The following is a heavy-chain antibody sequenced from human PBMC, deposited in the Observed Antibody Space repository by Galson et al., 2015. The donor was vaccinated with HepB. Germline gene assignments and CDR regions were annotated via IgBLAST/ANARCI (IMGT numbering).Heavy chain of an antibody. CDR2: IGTAGDP. J-gene: IGHJ6*03. D-gene: IGHD6-13*01. Sequence: SLRLSCAASGFTFSSYDMHWVRQATGKGLEWVSAIGTAGDPYYPGSVKGRFTISRENAKNSLYLQMNSLRAGDTAVYYCARGGWRQQLVLGYYYYMDVWGKGTTVTVSS. V-gene: IGHV3-13*05. CDR3: ARGGWRQQLVLGYYYYMDV. CDR1: GFTFSSYD.